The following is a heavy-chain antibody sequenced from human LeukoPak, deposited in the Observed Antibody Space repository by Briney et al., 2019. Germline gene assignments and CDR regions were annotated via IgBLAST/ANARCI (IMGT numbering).Heavy chain of an antibody. CDR2: IRNKAKSYTT. D-gene: IGHD1-26*01. J-gene: IGHJ3*02. CDR1: EFTFTDHY. V-gene: IGHV3-72*01. Sequence: GGSLRLSCAASEFTFTDHYMDWVRQAPGKGLEWVGRIRNKAKSYTTEYAASVKGRFTISRDDSKRSVSLQMDSLKTEDTAAYYCVRAGSYDTFDIWGQGTMVTVSS. CDR3: VRAGSYDTFDI.